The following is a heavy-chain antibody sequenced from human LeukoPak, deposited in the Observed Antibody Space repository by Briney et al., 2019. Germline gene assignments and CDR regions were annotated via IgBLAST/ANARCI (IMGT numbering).Heavy chain of an antibody. CDR2: IYTSGST. Sequence: PSETLSLTCTVSGGSISSYYWSWIRQPAGKGLEWIGRIYTSGSTNYNPSLKSRVTMSVDTSKNQFSLKLSSVTAADTAVYYCARERITMVRGVISSSGYWGQGTLVTVSS. D-gene: IGHD3-10*01. J-gene: IGHJ4*02. CDR1: GGSISSYY. CDR3: ARERITMVRGVISSSGY. V-gene: IGHV4-4*07.